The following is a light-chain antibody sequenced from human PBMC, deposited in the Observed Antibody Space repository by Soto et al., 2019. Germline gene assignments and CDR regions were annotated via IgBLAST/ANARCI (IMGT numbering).Light chain of an antibody. Sequence: DIQMTQSPSTLSASVGDRVTITCRASQSISSWLAWYQQKPGKAPKLLIYKASSLESGVPSRFSGSGSGTEFTLTISRLQPDDFATYYCQQYNSYWAFGQGTKVDNK. CDR1: QSISSW. CDR3: QQYNSYWA. J-gene: IGKJ1*01. CDR2: KAS. V-gene: IGKV1-5*03.